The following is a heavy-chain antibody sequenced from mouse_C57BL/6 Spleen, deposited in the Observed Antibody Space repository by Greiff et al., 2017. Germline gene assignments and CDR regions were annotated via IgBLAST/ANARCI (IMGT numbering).Heavy chain of an antibody. V-gene: IGHV2-2*01. D-gene: IGHD2-3*01. CDR3: ARNGYYDYDY. CDR2: IWSGGST. Sequence: QVQLQQSGPGLVQPSQSLSITCTVSGFSLTSYGVHWVRQSPGKGLEWLGVIWSGGSTDYNAAFISRLSISKDNSKSQVFFKMNSLQADDTAIYYCARNGYYDYDYWGQGTTRTVSS. CDR1: GFSLTSYG. J-gene: IGHJ2*01.